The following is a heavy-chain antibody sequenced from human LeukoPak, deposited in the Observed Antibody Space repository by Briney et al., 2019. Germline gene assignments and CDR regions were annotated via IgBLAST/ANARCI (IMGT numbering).Heavy chain of an antibody. V-gene: IGHV1-46*01. J-gene: IGHJ4*02. CDR2: INPSGGST. D-gene: IGHD6-13*01. CDR1: GYTFTSYY. Sequence: GASVKVSCKASGYTFTSYYMHWVRQAPGQGLEWMGIINPSGGSTSYAQKFQGRVTVTRDTSTSTVYMGLSSLRSEDTAVYYCARDSSSWYKLFDYWGQGTLVTVSS. CDR3: ARDSSSWYKLFDY.